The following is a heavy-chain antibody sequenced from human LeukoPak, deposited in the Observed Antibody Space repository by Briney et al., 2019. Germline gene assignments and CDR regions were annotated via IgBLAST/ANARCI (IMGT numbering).Heavy chain of an antibody. CDR1: GFTFSSYA. D-gene: IGHD4-17*01. J-gene: IGHJ6*03. CDR3: ARATTVTTFYYYYYMDV. V-gene: IGHV3-64*01. CDR2: ISSNGGST. Sequence: GGSLRLSCAASGFTFSSYAMHWVRQAPGKGLEYVSAISSNGGSTYYANSVKGRFTISRDNSKNTLYLQMGSLRAEDMAVYYCARATTVTTFYYYYYMDVWGKGTTVTISS.